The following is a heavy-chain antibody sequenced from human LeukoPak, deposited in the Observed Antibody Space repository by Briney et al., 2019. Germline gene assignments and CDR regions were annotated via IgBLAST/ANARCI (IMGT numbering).Heavy chain of an antibody. D-gene: IGHD6-19*01. CDR1: GFTFSDYS. Sequence: GGSLRLSCAASGFTFSDYSVNWVRQAPGRGLGWVSSITGSGTYTYYADSVRGRFTLARDNARNSLYLQMNSLRAEDTAVYYWVRDKAGSTPNYYYSMDVWGTGTTVTVSS. CDR2: ITGSGTYT. CDR3: VRDKAGSTPNYYYSMDV. J-gene: IGHJ6*03. V-gene: IGHV3-21*01.